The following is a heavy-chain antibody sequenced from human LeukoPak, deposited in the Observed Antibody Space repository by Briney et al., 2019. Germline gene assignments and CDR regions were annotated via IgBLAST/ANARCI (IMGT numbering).Heavy chain of an antibody. J-gene: IGHJ4*02. D-gene: IGHD2-15*01. CDR2: ISGSGGST. V-gene: IGHV3-23*01. CDR1: GFTFSSYA. CDR3: AKVSEPQPLVVVAATPFDY. Sequence: QTGGSLRLSCAASGFTFSSYAMSWVRQAPGKGVEWVSAISGSGGSTYYADSVKGRFTISRDNSKSTLYLQMNSLRAEDTAVYYCAKVSEPQPLVVVAATPFDYWGQGTLVTVSS.